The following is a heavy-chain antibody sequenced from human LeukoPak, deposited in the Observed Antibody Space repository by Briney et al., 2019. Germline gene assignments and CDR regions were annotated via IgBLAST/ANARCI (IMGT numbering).Heavy chain of an antibody. CDR1: GFIFSSYE. CDR3: ASLPSSGWYVSGNDF. D-gene: IGHD6-19*01. CDR2: ISSGGGTI. J-gene: IGHJ4*02. Sequence: GGSLRLSCAASGFIFSSYEMNWVRQAPGKGLEWVSDISSGGGTIYYADSVKGRFTVSRDNGKYTLYLQMNSLRAEDTAVYYCASLPSSGWYVSGNDFWGQGTLVTVSS. V-gene: IGHV3-48*03.